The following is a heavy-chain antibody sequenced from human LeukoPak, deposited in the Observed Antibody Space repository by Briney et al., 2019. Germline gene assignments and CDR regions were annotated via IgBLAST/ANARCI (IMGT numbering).Heavy chain of an antibody. Sequence: SETLSLTCTVSGGSISSYYWSWIRQPPGKGLEWIGYIYYSGSTNYNPSLKSRVTISVDTSKNQFSLKLSSVTAADTAVYYCARQPRRGYSYEFDYWGQGTPVTVSS. CDR1: GGSISSYY. CDR3: ARQPRRGYSYEFDY. D-gene: IGHD5-18*01. J-gene: IGHJ4*02. CDR2: IYYSGST. V-gene: IGHV4-59*08.